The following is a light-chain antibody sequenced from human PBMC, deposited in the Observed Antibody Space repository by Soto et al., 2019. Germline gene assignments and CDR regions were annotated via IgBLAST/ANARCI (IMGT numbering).Light chain of an antibody. CDR3: QQYNDYSWT. J-gene: IGKJ1*01. CDR2: KAS. CDR1: RSIGIW. V-gene: IGKV1-5*03. Sequence: EIQMTQSPSTLSASVGDRVAISCRASRSIGIWLAWYQQKPGKAPKLLIYKASSLESGVPSRFGGSGSGTEFTLTISSLQPDDFATYHCQQYNDYSWTFGQGTKVEIK.